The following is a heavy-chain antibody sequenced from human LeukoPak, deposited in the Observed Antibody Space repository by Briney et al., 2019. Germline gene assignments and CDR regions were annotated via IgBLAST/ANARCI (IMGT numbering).Heavy chain of an antibody. Sequence: GGSLRLSCAASGFTFSSYGMHWVRQAPGKGLEWVAVIWYDGSNKYYADSVKGRFTISRDNSKNTLYLQMNSLRAEDTAVYYCARDFSPGYSSGWYYSYWGQGTLVTVSS. V-gene: IGHV3-33*01. CDR2: IWYDGSNK. CDR3: ARDFSPGYSSGWYYSY. CDR1: GFTFSSYG. J-gene: IGHJ4*02. D-gene: IGHD6-19*01.